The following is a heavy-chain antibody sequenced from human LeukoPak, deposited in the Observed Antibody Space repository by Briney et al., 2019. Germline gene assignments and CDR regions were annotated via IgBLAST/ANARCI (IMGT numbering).Heavy chain of an antibody. V-gene: IGHV4-34*01. J-gene: IGHJ4*02. CDR2: INHSGST. CDR1: GGSFSGYY. D-gene: IGHD3-10*01. CDR3: ARNYGSGSHFDY. Sequence: SETLSLTCAVYGGSFSGYYWSWIRQPPGKGLEWIGEINHSGSTNHNPSLKSRVTISVDTSKNQFSLKLSSVTAADTAVYYCARNYGSGSHFDYWGQGTLVTVSS.